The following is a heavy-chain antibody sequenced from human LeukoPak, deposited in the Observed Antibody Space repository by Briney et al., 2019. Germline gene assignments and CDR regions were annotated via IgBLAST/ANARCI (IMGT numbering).Heavy chain of an antibody. V-gene: IGHV3-23*01. J-gene: IGHJ5*02. Sequence: GGSLRLSCAASGFALSNHAMNWVRQAPGKGLEWVSGISGGAGSTYYADSVKGRFTISRDNSNNALYLQMNSLRAEDTAVYYCAKGGLGSDILTTCDPWGQGTLVTVSS. CDR1: GFALSNHA. D-gene: IGHD3-9*01. CDR2: ISGGAGST. CDR3: AKGGLGSDILTTCDP.